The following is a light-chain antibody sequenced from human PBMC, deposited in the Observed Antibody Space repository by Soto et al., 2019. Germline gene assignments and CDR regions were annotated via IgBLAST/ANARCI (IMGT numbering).Light chain of an antibody. J-gene: IGKJ5*01. CDR3: QQYGYSPIT. Sequence: EIVLTQSPGTLSLSPGDGSTLXXRASQSVSSSHLAWYQHKPGQAPRVXIYAASSRATGSPDRFSGGGSGTDFTLTISRLEPEDFAVYYCQQYGYSPITFGQGTRLEIK. CDR2: AAS. CDR1: QSVSSSH. V-gene: IGKV3-20*01.